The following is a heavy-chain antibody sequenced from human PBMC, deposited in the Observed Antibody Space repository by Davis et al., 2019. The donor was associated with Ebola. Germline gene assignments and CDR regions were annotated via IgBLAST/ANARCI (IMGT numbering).Heavy chain of an antibody. J-gene: IGHJ4*02. CDR3: TSSGSSFDY. CDR1: GFTFSGSA. CDR2: IRSKANSYAT. D-gene: IGHD3-10*01. V-gene: IGHV3-73*01. Sequence: PGGSLRLFCAASGFTFSGSAMHWVRQASGKGLEWVGRIRSKANSYATAYAASVKGRFTISRDDSKNTAYLQMNSLKTEDTAVYYCTSSGSSFDYWGQGTLVTVSS.